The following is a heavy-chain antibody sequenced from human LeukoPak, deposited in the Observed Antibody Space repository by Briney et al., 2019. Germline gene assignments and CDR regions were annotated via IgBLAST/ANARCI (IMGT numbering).Heavy chain of an antibody. CDR3: ARDRISSGWYAGFAY. D-gene: IGHD6-19*01. CDR1: GFTVSNIY. CDR2: IYSGGST. V-gene: IGHV3-66*02. J-gene: IGHJ4*02. Sequence: GGSLRLSCAASGFTVSNIYMSWVRQAPGKGLEWVSAIYSGGSTYYADSVKGRFTFSRDISKNTLYLQMNSLRTEDTAVYYCARDRISSGWYAGFAYWGQGTLVTVSS.